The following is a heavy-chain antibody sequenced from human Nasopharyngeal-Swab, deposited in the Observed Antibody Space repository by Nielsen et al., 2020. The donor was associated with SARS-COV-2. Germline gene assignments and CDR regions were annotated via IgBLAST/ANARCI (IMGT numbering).Heavy chain of an antibody. J-gene: IGHJ4*02. CDR2: ISSCRSYT. D-gene: IGHD2-15*01. Sequence: GESLKISCAASGFTFSDYYMTWIRQAPGKGLDWVSYISSCRSYTTYADSVRGRFTISRDNAKNSLYLQMTSLRAEDTAIYYCARYSTYCSGGTCYNPLHYWGQGTLVTVSS. V-gene: IGHV3-11*06. CDR1: GFTFSDYY. CDR3: ARYSTYCSGGTCYNPLHY.